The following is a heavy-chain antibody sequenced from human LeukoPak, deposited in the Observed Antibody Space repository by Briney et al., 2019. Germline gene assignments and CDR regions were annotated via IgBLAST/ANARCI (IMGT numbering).Heavy chain of an antibody. D-gene: IGHD3-3*01. CDR1: GGSISSYY. J-gene: IGHJ5*02. CDR3: ARDSIVYDFWSGYQNWFDP. Sequence: SETLSLTCTVSGGSISSYYWSWIRQPPGKGLEWIGYIYYSGSTNYNPSLKSRVNISVDTSKNQFSLKLSSVTAADTAVYYCARDSIVYDFWSGYQNWFDPWGQGTLVTVSS. CDR2: IYYSGST. V-gene: IGHV4-59*01.